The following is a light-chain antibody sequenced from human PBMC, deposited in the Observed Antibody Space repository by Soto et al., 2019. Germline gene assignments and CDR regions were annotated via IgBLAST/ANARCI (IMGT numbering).Light chain of an antibody. V-gene: IGKV3-20*01. CDR1: QSVSSTF. Sequence: EIVLTQSPGSLSLSPGERATLSCRASQSVSSTFFAWYQQRPGQAPRLLMYGASSRATGIPERFSGSGSGTDVTLTISRLEPEDVAVYYCQQFDSSVTFGQGTKVEIK. CDR3: QQFDSSVT. J-gene: IGKJ1*01. CDR2: GAS.